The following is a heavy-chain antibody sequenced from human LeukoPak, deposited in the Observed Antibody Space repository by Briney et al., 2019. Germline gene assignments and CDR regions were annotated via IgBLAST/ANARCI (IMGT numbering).Heavy chain of an antibody. CDR1: GFTFSSYA. V-gene: IGHV3-30*01. D-gene: IGHD6-19*01. Sequence: PGGSLRLSCAASGFTFSSYAMHWVRQAPDKGLEWVAAISYDGSNKYYVDSVKGRFTISRDNSRSTLYLQMNSLRAEDTAVYYCAREDYTSAWYYFDYWGQGTLVTVS. CDR2: ISYDGSNK. CDR3: AREDYTSAWYYFDY. J-gene: IGHJ4*02.